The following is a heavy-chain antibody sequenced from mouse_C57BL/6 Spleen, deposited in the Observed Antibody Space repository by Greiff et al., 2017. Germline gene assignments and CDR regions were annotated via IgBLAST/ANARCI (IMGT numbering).Heavy chain of an antibody. D-gene: IGHD1-1*01. Sequence: EVMLVESGGGLVKPGGSLKLSCAASGFTFSDYGMHWVRQAPEKGLEWVAYISSGSSTIYYADTVKGRFTFSSDNAKNTLFLQMTMLRSEDTAMYYCSRGYYYGSSWFAYWGQGTLVTVSA. V-gene: IGHV5-17*01. J-gene: IGHJ3*01. CDR1: GFTFSDYG. CDR2: ISSGSSTI. CDR3: SRGYYYGSSWFAY.